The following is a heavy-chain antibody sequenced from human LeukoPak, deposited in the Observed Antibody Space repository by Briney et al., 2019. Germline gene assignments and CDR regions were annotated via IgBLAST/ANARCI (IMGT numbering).Heavy chain of an antibody. V-gene: IGHV4-59*08. J-gene: IGHJ4*02. D-gene: IGHD3-22*01. Sequence: PSETLSLTCTVSGGSISSYYWSRIRQPPGKGLEWIGYIYYSGSTNYNPSLKSRVTISVDTSKNQFSLKLSSVTAADTAVYYCARRSGYYNVLDYWGQGTLVTVSS. CDR1: GGSISSYY. CDR3: ARRSGYYNVLDY. CDR2: IYYSGST.